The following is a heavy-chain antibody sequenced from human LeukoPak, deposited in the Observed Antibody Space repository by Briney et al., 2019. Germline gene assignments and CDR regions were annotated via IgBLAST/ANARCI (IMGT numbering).Heavy chain of an antibody. CDR3: ARSPHILTGENFDY. D-gene: IGHD3-9*01. J-gene: IGHJ4*02. V-gene: IGHV1-2*02. CDR1: GYTFTDYF. CDR2: INPKSGGT. Sequence: ASVKVSCKASGYTFTDYFMNWVRQAPGQGLEWMGWINPKSGGTVYAQKFQGRVTMTRDTSSSTAYMELSRLRFDDTAVYYCARSPHILTGENFDYWGQGTLVTVSS.